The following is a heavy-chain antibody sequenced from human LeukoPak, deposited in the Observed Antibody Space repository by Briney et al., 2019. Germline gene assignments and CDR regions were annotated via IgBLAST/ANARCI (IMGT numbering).Heavy chain of an antibody. CDR3: ARGKYTSFDN. CDR1: GDSIFTNNVA. V-gene: IGHV6-1*01. Sequence: SQTLSLTCAISGDSIFTNNVAWNWIRQSPSGGLEWLVRTYYRSKFSFDYAVSVKSRITINADTSKNQFSLQLSSVTPEDTAVYYCARGKYTSFDNWGQGTLVTVSS. CDR2: TYYRSKFSF. J-gene: IGHJ4*02. D-gene: IGHD6-6*01.